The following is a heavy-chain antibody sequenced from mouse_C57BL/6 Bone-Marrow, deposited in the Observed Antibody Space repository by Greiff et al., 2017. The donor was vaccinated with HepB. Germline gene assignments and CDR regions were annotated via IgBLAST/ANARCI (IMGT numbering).Heavy chain of an antibody. D-gene: IGHD1-1*01. CDR3: ARGADYGSSYGYFDV. J-gene: IGHJ1*03. CDR2: ISSGSSTI. CDR1: GFTFSDYG. V-gene: IGHV5-17*01. Sequence: EVKLVESGGGLVKPGGSLKLSCAASGFTFSDYGMHWVRQAPEKGLEWVAYISSGSSTIYYADTVKGRFTISRDNAKNTLFLQMTSLRSEDTAMYYCARGADYGSSYGYFDVWGTGTTVTVSS.